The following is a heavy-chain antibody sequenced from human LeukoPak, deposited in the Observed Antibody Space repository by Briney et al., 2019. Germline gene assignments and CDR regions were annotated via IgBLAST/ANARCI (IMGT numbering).Heavy chain of an antibody. CDR1: GFTLSSYA. D-gene: IGHD3-9*01. J-gene: IGHJ4*02. CDR2: ISGSGGST. V-gene: IGHV3-23*01. CDR3: AKDVDILTGYGLEYYFDY. Sequence: PGGSLRLSCAASGFTLSSYAMSWVRQAPGKGLEWVSAISGSGGSTYYADSVKGRFTISRDNSKNTLYLQMNSLRAEDTAVYYCAKDVDILTGYGLEYYFDYWGQGTLVTVSS.